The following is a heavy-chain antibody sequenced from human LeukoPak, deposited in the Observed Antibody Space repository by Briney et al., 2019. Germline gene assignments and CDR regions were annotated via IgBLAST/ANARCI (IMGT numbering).Heavy chain of an antibody. CDR1: GGSVSSYY. V-gene: IGHV4-59*08. CDR2: IHNSGRT. J-gene: IGHJ4*02. Sequence: PSEALSLTCSVSGGSVSSYYWSWIRQSPGKGLEWIGYIHNSGRTNYNPSLKSRVTGFVDTSKNQVSLRLSSVTAADTAVYYCARHGTISSGSYFDYWGQGALVTVSS. CDR3: ARHGTISSGSYFDY. D-gene: IGHD1-26*01.